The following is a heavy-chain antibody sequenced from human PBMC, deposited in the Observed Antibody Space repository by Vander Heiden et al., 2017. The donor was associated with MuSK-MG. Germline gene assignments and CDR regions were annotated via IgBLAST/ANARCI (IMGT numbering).Heavy chain of an antibody. D-gene: IGHD2-15*01. CDR3: AKGIQGGWLLLGWLYP. Sequence: QVQLVESGAWVVPPGRSLRLSCAASGFPFSSYGLHWVRRDPGKGVESVAVIWYDGSNKYYADSGKGRITISRDNSKNTLDLQRNSMRAEATAVDYCAKGIQGGWLLLGWLYPWGWGRLITVSS. J-gene: IGHJ5*02. V-gene: IGHV3-33*06. CDR1: GFPFSSYG. CDR2: IWYDGSNK.